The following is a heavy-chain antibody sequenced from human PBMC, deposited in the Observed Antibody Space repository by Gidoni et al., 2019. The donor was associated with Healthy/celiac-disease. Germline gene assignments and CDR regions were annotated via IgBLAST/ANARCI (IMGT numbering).Heavy chain of an antibody. D-gene: IGHD2-2*01. CDR2: ISAYNGNT. CDR1: GYTFTSYC. V-gene: IGHV1-18*01. Sequence: QVQLVQSGAEVKKPGASVKVSCKASGYTFTSYCISWVRQAPGQGLEWMGWISAYNGNTNYAQKLQGRVTMTTDTSTSTAYMERRSLRSDDTAVYYCARDRGGDIVVVPAAPLGYWGQGTLVTVSS. J-gene: IGHJ4*02. CDR3: ARDRGGDIVVVPAAPLGY.